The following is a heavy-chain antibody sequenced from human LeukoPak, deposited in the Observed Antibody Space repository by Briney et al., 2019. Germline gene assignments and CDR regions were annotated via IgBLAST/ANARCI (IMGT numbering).Heavy chain of an antibody. V-gene: IGHV1-18*01. CDR2: ISSHNGNT. CDR1: GYIFSNYG. CDR3: ARDHAGSYYDVWSGYYNDVGGADY. J-gene: IGHJ4*02. Sequence: ASVRVSCKASGYIFSNYGISWVRQAPGQGLEWMGWISSHNGNTNYAQKVQDRVTMTTDTSTNTAYMELKTLRSDDTAVYFCARDHAGSYYDVWSGYYNDVGGADYWGQGTLVTVSS. D-gene: IGHD3-3*01.